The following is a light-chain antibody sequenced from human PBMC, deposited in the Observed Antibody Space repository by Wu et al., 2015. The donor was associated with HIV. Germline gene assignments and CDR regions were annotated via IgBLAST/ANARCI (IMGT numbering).Light chain of an antibody. CDR1: QSISSNY. CDR3: HHYGSSPHS. V-gene: IGKV3-20*01. Sequence: EIVLTQSPGTLSLSPGEKATLSCRASQSISSNYLAWYQQKPGQAPRPLIYSASSRVTGIPDRFSGSGSGTDFTLTISRLEPEDFAVYFCHHYGSSPHSFGQGTKAGDQT. J-gene: IGKJ2*03. CDR2: SAS.